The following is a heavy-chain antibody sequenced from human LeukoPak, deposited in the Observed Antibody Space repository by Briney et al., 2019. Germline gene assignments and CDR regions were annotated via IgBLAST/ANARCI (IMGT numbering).Heavy chain of an antibody. J-gene: IGHJ4*02. V-gene: IGHV5-51*01. CDR3: ARHHFGPGVAFPRPLDY. CDR2: IYPGDSDT. CDR1: GYSFTSYW. D-gene: IGHD3-3*01. Sequence: GESLKISCKGSGYSFTSYWIGWVRQMPGKGLKWMGIIYPGDSDTRYSPSFQGQVTISADKSISTAYLQWSSLKASDTAMYYCARHHFGPGVAFPRPLDYWGQGTLVTVS.